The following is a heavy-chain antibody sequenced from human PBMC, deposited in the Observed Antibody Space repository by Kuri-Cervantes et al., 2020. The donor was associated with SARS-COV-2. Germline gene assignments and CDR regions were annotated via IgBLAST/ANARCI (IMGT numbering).Heavy chain of an antibody. CDR3: ARDSLGGYGMDV. CDR2: INHSGST. D-gene: IGHD3-16*01. J-gene: IGHJ6*02. CDR1: GGSFSGYY. Sequence: ESLKISCAVYGGSFSGYYWSWIRQPPGKGLEWIGEINHSGSTNYNPSLKSRVTVSVDTSKNQFSLKLSSVTAADTAVYYCARDSLGGYGMDVWGQGTTVTVSS. V-gene: IGHV4-34*01.